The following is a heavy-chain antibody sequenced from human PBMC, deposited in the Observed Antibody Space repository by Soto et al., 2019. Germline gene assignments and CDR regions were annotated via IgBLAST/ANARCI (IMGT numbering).Heavy chain of an antibody. CDR3: ARDRVGAAGDYYYYMDV. Sequence: EVQLVESGGGLVQPGGSLRLSCAASGFTVSSNYMSWVRQAPGKGLEWVSVIYSGGSTYYADSVKGRFTISRDNSKNTLYLKMNSLRAEDTAVYYCARDRVGAAGDYYYYMDVWGKGTTVTVSS. J-gene: IGHJ6*03. CDR1: GFTVSSNY. D-gene: IGHD6-13*01. CDR2: IYSGGST. V-gene: IGHV3-66*01.